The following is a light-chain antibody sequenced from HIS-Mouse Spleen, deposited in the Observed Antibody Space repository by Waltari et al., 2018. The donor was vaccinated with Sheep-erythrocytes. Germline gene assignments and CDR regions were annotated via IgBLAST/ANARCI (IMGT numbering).Light chain of an antibody. J-gene: IGLJ1*01. CDR2: SNN. CDR1: SSNIGSNT. Sequence: QSVLTQPPSASGTPGQRVTISCSGSSSNIGSNTVNWYQPIPGTAPKPLIYSNNQRPSGVPDRFSGSKSGTSASLAISGLQSEDEADYYCAAWDDSLNGYVFGTGTKVTVL. CDR3: AAWDDSLNGYV. V-gene: IGLV1-44*01.